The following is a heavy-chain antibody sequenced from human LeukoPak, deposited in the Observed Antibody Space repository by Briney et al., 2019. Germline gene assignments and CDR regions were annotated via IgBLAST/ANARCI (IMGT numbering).Heavy chain of an antibody. CDR3: AREKWERHHCGVDV. V-gene: IGHV3-23*01. CDR1: GFTFSSYT. CDR2: ISGRSDSI. Sequence: GGSLRLSCAASGFTFSSYTMSWARQAPGKGLERVSGISGRSDSIYYADSVEGRFTISRDYSKSTVDLQMNSLRAEDTAVYYCAREKWERHHCGVDVWGQGTTVTVSS. J-gene: IGHJ6*02. D-gene: IGHD1-26*01.